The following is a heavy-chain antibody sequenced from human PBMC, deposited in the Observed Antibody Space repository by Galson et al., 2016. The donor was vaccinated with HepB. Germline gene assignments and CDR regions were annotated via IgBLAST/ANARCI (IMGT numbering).Heavy chain of an antibody. V-gene: IGHV4-34*01. Sequence: SETLSLTCAVNGGSFSGYFWGWIRQSPGKGLEWIGEISQGGTTNYNPSLKSCVTLLVDTSKNQFSLEVTSVTAADTAVYFCARGKGRKGATSYRYWYYDVWGRGAPVTVSS. D-gene: IGHD2-21*01. J-gene: IGHJ2*01. CDR3: ARGKGRKGATSYRYWYYDV. CDR1: GGSFSGYF. CDR2: ISQGGTT.